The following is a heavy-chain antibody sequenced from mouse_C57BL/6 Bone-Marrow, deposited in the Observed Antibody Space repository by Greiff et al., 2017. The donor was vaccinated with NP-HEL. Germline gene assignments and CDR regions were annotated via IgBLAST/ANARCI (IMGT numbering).Heavy chain of an antibody. V-gene: IGHV14-3*01. CDR2: IDPANGNT. D-gene: IGHD2-1*01. CDR3: ARSRGNYYAMDD. Sequence: EVQLQQSVAELVRPGASVKLSCTASGFTINNTYMHWVKQRPEQGLEWIGRIDPANGNTTYAPKFQGTATLTADTSSNTAYLQLSSLTSEDTAIYYCARSRGNYYAMDDWGQGTSVTVSS. J-gene: IGHJ4*01. CDR1: GFTINNTY.